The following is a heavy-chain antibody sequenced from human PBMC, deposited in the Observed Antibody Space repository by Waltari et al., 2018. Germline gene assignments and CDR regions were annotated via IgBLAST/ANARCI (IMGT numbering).Heavy chain of an antibody. V-gene: IGHV4-38-2*01. Sequence: QVQLQESGPGLVKPSETLSLTCAVSGYSISSGYYWGWIRQPPGKGLEWIGSIYHSGSTYYNPSLKSRVTISVDTSKNQFSLKLSSVTAADTAVYYCARQGPDFDYWGQGTLVTVSS. J-gene: IGHJ4*02. CDR1: GYSISSGYY. CDR3: ARQGPDFDY. CDR2: IYHSGST.